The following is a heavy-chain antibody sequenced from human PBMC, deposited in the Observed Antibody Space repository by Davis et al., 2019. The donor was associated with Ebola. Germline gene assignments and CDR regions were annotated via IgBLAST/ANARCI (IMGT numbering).Heavy chain of an antibody. Sequence: GGSLRLSCAVSGFTFGSYGMNWVRQAPGKGLEWVSYISSSGSTIYYADSVKGRFTISRDNAKNSLYLQMNSLRAEDTALYYCARSIIVVVPAAYFDYWGQGTLVTVSS. V-gene: IGHV3-48*01. CDR1: GFTFGSYG. J-gene: IGHJ4*02. D-gene: IGHD2-2*01. CDR2: ISSSGSTI. CDR3: ARSIIVVVPAAYFDY.